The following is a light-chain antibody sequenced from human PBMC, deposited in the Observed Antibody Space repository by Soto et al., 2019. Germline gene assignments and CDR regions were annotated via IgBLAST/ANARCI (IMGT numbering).Light chain of an antibody. V-gene: IGKV3-20*01. CDR3: QQYGSSPL. CDR2: VAS. Sequence: EIVLTQYPGTLSLSPGERATLSCRASQSVSSSYLAWYQQKPGQAPRLLIYVASSRATGIPDRFSGSGSGTDFTLTISRLEPEDFAVYYCQQYGSSPLFGQGTKLEIK. CDR1: QSVSSSY. J-gene: IGKJ2*01.